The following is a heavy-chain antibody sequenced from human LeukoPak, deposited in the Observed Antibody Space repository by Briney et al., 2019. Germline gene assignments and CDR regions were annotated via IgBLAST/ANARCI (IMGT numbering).Heavy chain of an antibody. CDR2: IYSGGNT. V-gene: IGHV3-66*01. CDR3: AKRSRTFDY. J-gene: IGHJ4*02. Sequence: GGSLRLSCAASGFTVSSNEMSWVRQAPGKGLEWVSIIYSGGNTYYADSVKGRFTISRDNSKNTLYLQMNSLRAEDTAVYYCAKRSRTFDYWGQGTLVTVSS. CDR1: GFTVSSNE.